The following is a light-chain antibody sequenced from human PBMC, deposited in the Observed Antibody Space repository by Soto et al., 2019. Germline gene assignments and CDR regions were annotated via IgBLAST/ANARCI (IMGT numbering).Light chain of an antibody. J-gene: IGKJ5*01. CDR2: AAS. CDR3: QQLNSYLFT. CDR1: QGISSY. V-gene: IGKV1-9*01. Sequence: IELTQSPSSLSASVGDRVTITCRASQGISSYLAWYQQKPGKAPKLLIYAASTLQSGVPSRFRGSGSGTDFTLTISSLQPEDFASYYCQQLNSYLFTFGQGTRLEIK.